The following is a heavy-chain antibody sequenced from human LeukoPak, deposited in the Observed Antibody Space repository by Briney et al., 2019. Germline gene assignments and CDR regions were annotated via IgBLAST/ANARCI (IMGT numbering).Heavy chain of an antibody. CDR3: ARVGSYYYYGMDV. CDR1: GGSISSYY. J-gene: IGHJ6*02. Sequence: SETLSLTCTVSGGSISSYYWSWIRQPPGKGLEWIGYIYYSGSTNYNPSLKSRVTISVDTSKNQFSLKLGSVTAADTAVYYCARVGSYYYYGMDVWGQGTTVTVSS. V-gene: IGHV4-59*01. CDR2: IYYSGST. D-gene: IGHD2-15*01.